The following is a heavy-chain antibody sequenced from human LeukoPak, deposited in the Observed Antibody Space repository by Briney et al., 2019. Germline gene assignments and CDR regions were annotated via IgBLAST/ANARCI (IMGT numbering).Heavy chain of an antibody. CDR1: GFPFSRYA. CDR2: ISGSGGST. J-gene: IGHJ4*02. Sequence: GGSLRLSCAASGFPFSRYAMSWVRQAPGKGLEWVSAISGSGGSTYYADSVKGRFTISRDNSKNTLYLQMNSLRAEDTAFFFQAEDGIRDFDCFDYWGQGTLVTVSS. CDR3: AEDGIRDFDCFDY. D-gene: IGHD3-9*01. V-gene: IGHV3-23*01.